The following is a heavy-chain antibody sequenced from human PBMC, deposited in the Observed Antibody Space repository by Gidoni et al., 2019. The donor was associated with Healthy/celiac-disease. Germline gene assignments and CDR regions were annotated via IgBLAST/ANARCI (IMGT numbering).Heavy chain of an antibody. CDR2: ISSSSSYI. Sequence: EVQLVESGGGLVKPGGSLRLSCAASGFTFSSYSMNWVRQAPGKGLEWGSSISSSSSYIYYADSVKGRFTISRDNAKNSLYLQMNSLRAEDTAVYYCATHSTKFMITFGGVIGDYWGQGTLVTVSS. V-gene: IGHV3-21*01. J-gene: IGHJ4*02. CDR3: ATHSTKFMITFGGVIGDY. CDR1: GFTFSSYS. D-gene: IGHD3-16*02.